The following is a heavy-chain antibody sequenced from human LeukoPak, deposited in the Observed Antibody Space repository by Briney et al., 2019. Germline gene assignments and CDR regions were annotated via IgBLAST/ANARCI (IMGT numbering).Heavy chain of an antibody. Sequence: PGGSLRLSCAASGFTFSSYAMSWVRQAPGKGLEWVSAISGSGGSTYYADSVKGRFTISRDNSKNTLYLQMNSLRAEDTAVYYCAKDPLGDGGYDFWSGPDPWFDPWGQGTLVTVSS. CDR2: ISGSGGST. V-gene: IGHV3-23*01. D-gene: IGHD3-3*01. CDR3: AKDPLGDGGYDFWSGPDPWFDP. J-gene: IGHJ5*02. CDR1: GFTFSSYA.